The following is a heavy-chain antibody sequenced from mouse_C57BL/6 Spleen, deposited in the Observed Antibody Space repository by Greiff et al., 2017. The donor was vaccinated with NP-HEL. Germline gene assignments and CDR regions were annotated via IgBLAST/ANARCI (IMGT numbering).Heavy chain of an antibody. Sequence: VQLQESGAELVRPGASVTLSCKASGYTFTDYEMHWVKQTPVHGLEWIGAIDPETGGTAYNQKFKGKAILTADKSSSTAYMELRSLTSEDSAVYYCTSYAMDYWGQGTSVTVSS. J-gene: IGHJ4*01. CDR3: TSYAMDY. CDR1: GYTFTDYE. CDR2: IDPETGGT. V-gene: IGHV1-15*01.